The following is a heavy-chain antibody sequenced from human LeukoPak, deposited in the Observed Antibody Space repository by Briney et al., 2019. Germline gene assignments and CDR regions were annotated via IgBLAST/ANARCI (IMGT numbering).Heavy chain of an antibody. CDR2: INPNSGGT. J-gene: IGHJ6*03. V-gene: IGHV1-2*02. CDR1: GYTFTGYC. Sequence: GASVKVSCKASGYTFTGYCMHWVRQAPGQGLEWMGWINPNSGGTNSAQKFQGRVTMTRDTSISTAYMELSRLRSDDTAVYYCARDTARITIFGVAKYMDVWGKGTTVTVSS. CDR3: ARDTARITIFGVAKYMDV. D-gene: IGHD3-3*01.